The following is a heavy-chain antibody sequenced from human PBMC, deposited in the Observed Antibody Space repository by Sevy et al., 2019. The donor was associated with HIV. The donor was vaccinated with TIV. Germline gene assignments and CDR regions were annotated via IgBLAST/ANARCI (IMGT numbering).Heavy chain of an antibody. V-gene: IGHV1-8*01. CDR2: MSPKSGNT. Sequence: ASVKVSCKTSGYTFTSHDINWVRQATGQGLEWMGWMSPKSGNTGYAQTFQGRLTMTRNTSISTAYMELSSLRSDDTAVYYCARAGSGWYDHYFDDWGQGTLVTVSS. CDR1: GYTFTSHD. J-gene: IGHJ4*02. CDR3: ARAGSGWYDHYFDD. D-gene: IGHD6-19*01.